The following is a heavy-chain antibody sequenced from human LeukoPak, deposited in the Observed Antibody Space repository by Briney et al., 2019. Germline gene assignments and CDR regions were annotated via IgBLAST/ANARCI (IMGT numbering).Heavy chain of an antibody. CDR1: GFTFSSYW. D-gene: IGHD1-26*01. CDR2: ISSDGSST. Sequence: GGSLRLSCAASGFTFSSYWMHWVRQAPGKGLVWVSRISSDGSSTTYADSVKGRFTISRDNAKNTLYLQMNSLRAEDTAVYYCAKDNIEWELLESNWFDPWGQGTLVTVSS. V-gene: IGHV3-74*01. CDR3: AKDNIEWELLESNWFDP. J-gene: IGHJ5*02.